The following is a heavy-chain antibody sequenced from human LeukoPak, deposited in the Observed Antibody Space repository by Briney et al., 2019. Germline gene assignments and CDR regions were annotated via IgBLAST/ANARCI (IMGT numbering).Heavy chain of an antibody. CDR3: AKGNWFDP. CDR1: GFTFSSYA. Sequence: GGSLRLSCAASGFTFSSYAMNWVRQAPGKGLEWVSAIRSTGSSTYYADSVKGRFTISRDNSKNALYLQINSLRAEDTAVYYCAKGNWFDPWGQGTLVTVSS. J-gene: IGHJ5*02. V-gene: IGHV3-23*01. CDR2: IRSTGSST.